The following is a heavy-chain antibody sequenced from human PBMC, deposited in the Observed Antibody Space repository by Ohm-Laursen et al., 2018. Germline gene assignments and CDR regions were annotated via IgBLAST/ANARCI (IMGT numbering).Heavy chain of an antibody. Sequence: SDTLSLTCSVSGGSISSGGYYWSWIRQHPGKGLEWIGYIYYSGSTYYNPSLKSLVTISVDTSKNQFSLKLSSVTAADTAVYYCARDGLLWPGAFDPWGQGTLVTVSS. D-gene: IGHD3-10*01. CDR2: IYYSGST. V-gene: IGHV4-31*01. CDR3: ARDGLLWPGAFDP. J-gene: IGHJ5*02. CDR1: GGSISSGGYY.